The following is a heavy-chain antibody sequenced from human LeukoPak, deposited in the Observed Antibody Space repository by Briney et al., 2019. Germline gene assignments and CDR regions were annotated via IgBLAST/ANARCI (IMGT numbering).Heavy chain of an antibody. J-gene: IGHJ4*02. Sequence: HPGGSLRLSCAASGFTVSSNYMSWVRQAPGKGLEWVSVIYSGGSTYYADSVKGRFTISRDNSKNTLYLQMNSLRAEDTAVYYCARSDYGDYAIFDFWGQGTLVTVSS. D-gene: IGHD4-17*01. V-gene: IGHV3-66*01. CDR3: ARSDYGDYAIFDF. CDR1: GFTVSSNY. CDR2: IYSGGST.